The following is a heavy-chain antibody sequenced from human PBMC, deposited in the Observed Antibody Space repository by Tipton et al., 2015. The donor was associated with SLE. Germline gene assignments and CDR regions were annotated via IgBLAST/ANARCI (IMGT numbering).Heavy chain of an antibody. CDR1: GYSISSGYY. V-gene: IGHV4-38-2*01. CDR3: ARGTTGFDP. Sequence: LRLSCAVSGYSISSGYYWGWIRQPPGKGLEWIGSIYHSGSTNYNPSLKSRVTISVDTSKNQFSLKLSSVTAADTAVYYCARGTTGFDPWGQGTLVTVSS. D-gene: IGHD1/OR15-1a*01. J-gene: IGHJ5*02. CDR2: IYHSGST.